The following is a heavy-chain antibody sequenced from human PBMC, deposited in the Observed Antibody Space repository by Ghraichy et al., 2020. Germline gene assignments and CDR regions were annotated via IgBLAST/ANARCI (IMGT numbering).Heavy chain of an antibody. Sequence: LSLTCAASGFIFDNYWMTWVRQAPGKGLEWVANIKQDVSETSYVDSVKGRFTISRDNAKNSLYLQMNSLRAEDTAVYYCARGWGEPRGPRTYYFYGLDVGGKVTTVAVSS. V-gene: IGHV3-7*03. CDR3: ARGWGEPRGPRTYYFYGLDV. D-gene: IGHD3-16*01. J-gene: IGHJ6*04. CDR1: GFIFDNYW. CDR2: IKQDVSET.